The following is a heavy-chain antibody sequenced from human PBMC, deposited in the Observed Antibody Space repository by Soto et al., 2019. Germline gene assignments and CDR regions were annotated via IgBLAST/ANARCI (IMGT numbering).Heavy chain of an antibody. Sequence: SETLSLTCTVSGGSISSYYWSWIRQPPGKGLEWIGNIYYSGSTNYNPSLKSRVTISVATSKNQFSLKLSSVTAADTAVYYCARDYPGDYYDSSGYFRSTHNYGLDVWGQGTTVTVS. CDR1: GGSISSYY. V-gene: IGHV4-59*01. J-gene: IGHJ6*02. D-gene: IGHD3-22*01. CDR2: IYYSGST. CDR3: ARDYPGDYYDSSGYFRSTHNYGLDV.